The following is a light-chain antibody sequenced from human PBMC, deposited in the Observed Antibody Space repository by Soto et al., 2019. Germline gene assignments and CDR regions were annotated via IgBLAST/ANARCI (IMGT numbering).Light chain of an antibody. V-gene: IGLV1-51*01. CDR1: SSNIGGNS. CDR2: DDN. CDR3: GSWDSSLRAYV. J-gene: IGLJ1*01. Sequence: QSALTQPPSVSAAPGQKVTISCSGSSSNIGGNSVSWYQQLPGTAPKLLIYDDNKRPSGIPDRFSGSKSGTSATLGITGFQTGDEADYYCGSWDSSLRAYVFGPGTKVTV.